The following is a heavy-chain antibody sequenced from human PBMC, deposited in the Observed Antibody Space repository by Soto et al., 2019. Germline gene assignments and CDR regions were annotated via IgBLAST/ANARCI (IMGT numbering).Heavy chain of an antibody. J-gene: IGHJ4*02. D-gene: IGHD3-10*01. V-gene: IGHV1-18*01. CDR1: GYTFNRYG. Sequence: QVPLVQSGAEVKKPGASVTVSCKASGYTFNRYGISWVRQAPGQGLEWMGWISAYNGHTNSAQNLQGRVAMTTATSTDTAYMELRSLRSDDTAVYYCAREGYYGSGSADYWGQGTLVTVSS. CDR2: ISAYNGHT. CDR3: AREGYYGSGSADY.